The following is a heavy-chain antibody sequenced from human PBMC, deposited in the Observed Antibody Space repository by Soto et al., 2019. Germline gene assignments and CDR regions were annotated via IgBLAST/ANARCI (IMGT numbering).Heavy chain of an antibody. CDR3: NRARWSLYFDY. J-gene: IGHJ4*02. Sequence: GGSLRLSCTASGFTFGDYAMSWVRQAPGKGLEWVGFIRSKAYGGTTEYAASVKGRFTISRDDSKSIAYLQMNSLKTEDTAVYSCNRARWSLYFDYWGQGTLVTVSS. CDR2: IRSKAYGGTT. V-gene: IGHV3-49*04. CDR1: GFTFGDYA.